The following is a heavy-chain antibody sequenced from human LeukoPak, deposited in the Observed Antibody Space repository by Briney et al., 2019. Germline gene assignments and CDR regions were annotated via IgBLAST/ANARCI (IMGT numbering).Heavy chain of an antibody. CDR2: INWNGDYT. CDR1: GFTFDDYG. J-gene: IGHJ6*03. Sequence: GASLRLSCAISGFTFDDYGMNWVRQHPGEGIEWVYGINWNGDYTHYADSVKGRFTISRDNAKNSLYLQMTSLRAEDTALYYCARSYSSRSFYYMDVWGKGTTVTVS. CDR3: ARSYSSRSFYYMDV. V-gene: IGHV3-20*04. D-gene: IGHD6-13*01.